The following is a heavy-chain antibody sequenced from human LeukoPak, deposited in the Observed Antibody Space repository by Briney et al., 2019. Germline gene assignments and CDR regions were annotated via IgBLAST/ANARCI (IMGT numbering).Heavy chain of an antibody. J-gene: IGHJ5*02. D-gene: IGHD3-22*01. CDR2: INTNTGNP. CDR1: GYTFVNFA. CDR3: ARGYYDSSGYYRYGWFDP. Sequence: ASVKVSCKASGYTFVNFAISWVRQAPGQGLEWMGWINTNTGNPTYAQGFTGRFVFSLDTSVSTAYLQISSLKAEDTAVYYCARGYYDSSGYYRYGWFDPWGQGTLVTVSS. V-gene: IGHV7-4-1*02.